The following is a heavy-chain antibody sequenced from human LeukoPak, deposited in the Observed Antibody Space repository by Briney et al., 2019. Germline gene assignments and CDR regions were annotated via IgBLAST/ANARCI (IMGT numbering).Heavy chain of an antibody. CDR1: GYTFTSYG. V-gene: IGHV1-18*01. CDR3: AREDGLYSSSSFDY. Sequence: GASVKVSCKASGYTFTSYGISWVRQAPGQGLEWMGWISAYNGNTNYAQKLQGRVTMTTDTSTSTVYMELRSLRSDDTAVYYCAREDGLYSSSSFDYWGQGTLVTVSS. CDR2: ISAYNGNT. D-gene: IGHD6-6*01. J-gene: IGHJ4*02.